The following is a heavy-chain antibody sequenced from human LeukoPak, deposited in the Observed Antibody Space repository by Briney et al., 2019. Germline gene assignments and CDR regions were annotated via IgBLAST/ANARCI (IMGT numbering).Heavy chain of an antibody. D-gene: IGHD5-24*01. CDR1: GDSVSSNSAA. V-gene: IGHV6-1*01. CDR2: TYYRSKWYN. J-gene: IGHJ3*02. Sequence: SQTLSLTCAISGDSVSSNSAAWNWIRQSPSGGLEWLGRTYYRSKWYNDYAVSVKSRITINPDTSKNQFSLKLSSVTAADTAVYYCARGARDRWLDRGAFDIWGQGTMVTVSS. CDR3: ARGARDRWLDRGAFDI.